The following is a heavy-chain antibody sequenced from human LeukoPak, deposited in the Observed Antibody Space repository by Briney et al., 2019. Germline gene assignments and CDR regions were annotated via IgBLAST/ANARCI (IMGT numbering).Heavy chain of an antibody. CDR1: GFTFSSYS. CDR3: ARDGLAARLGFDY. D-gene: IGHD6-6*01. CDR2: ISSSSTI. V-gene: IGHV3-48*04. Sequence: PGGSLRLSCAASGFTFSSYSMNWVRQAPGKGLEWVSYISSSSTIYYADSVKGRFTISRDNAKNSLYLQMNSLRAEDTAVYYCARDGLAARLGFDYWGQGTLVTVSS. J-gene: IGHJ4*02.